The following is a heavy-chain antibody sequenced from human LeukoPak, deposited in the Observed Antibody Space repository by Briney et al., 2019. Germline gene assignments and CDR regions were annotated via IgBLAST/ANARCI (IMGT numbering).Heavy chain of an antibody. CDR1: GFTFSSYA. D-gene: IGHD3-10*01. CDR3: AKEGDYYGSGSSAEYFQH. V-gene: IGHV3-23*01. CDR2: ISGSGGST. Sequence: GGSLRLSCAASGFTFSSYAMSWVRQAPGKGLEWVSAISGSGGSTYYADSVKGRFTISRDNSKNTLYLQMNSLRAEDTAVYYCAKEGDYYGSGSSAEYFQHWGQGTLVTVSS. J-gene: IGHJ1*01.